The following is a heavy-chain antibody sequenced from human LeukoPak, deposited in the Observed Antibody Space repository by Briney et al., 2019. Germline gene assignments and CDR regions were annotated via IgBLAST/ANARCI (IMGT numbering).Heavy chain of an antibody. CDR3: AREPGDYYDSSGYDY. Sequence: GASVKVSCKASGYTLTSYGITWVRQAPGQGLEWMGWISAYNGNTNYAQKLQGRVTMTTDTSTSTAYMELRSLRSDDAAVYYCAREPGDYYDSSGYDYWGQGTLVTVSS. V-gene: IGHV1-18*01. D-gene: IGHD3-22*01. CDR2: ISAYNGNT. CDR1: GYTLTSYG. J-gene: IGHJ4*02.